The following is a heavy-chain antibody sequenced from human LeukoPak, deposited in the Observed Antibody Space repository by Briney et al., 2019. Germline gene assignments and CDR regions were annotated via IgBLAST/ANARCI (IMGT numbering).Heavy chain of an antibody. Sequence: KTSETLSLTCTVSGGSIRSSSYYWGWIRQPPGEGLEWIGSIYYSGSTYYNPSLKSRVTISVDTSKNQFSLKLSSVTAADTAVYYCARHRSDYDFWSGYPNWFDPWGQGTLVTVSS. CDR1: GGSIRSSSYY. CDR2: IYYSGST. CDR3: ARHRSDYDFWSGYPNWFDP. J-gene: IGHJ5*02. V-gene: IGHV4-39*01. D-gene: IGHD3-3*01.